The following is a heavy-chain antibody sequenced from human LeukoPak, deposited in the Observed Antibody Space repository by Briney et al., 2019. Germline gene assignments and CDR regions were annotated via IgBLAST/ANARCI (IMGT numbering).Heavy chain of an antibody. CDR1: GFTFSSYW. D-gene: IGHD3-10*01. J-gene: IGHJ4*02. V-gene: IGHV3-74*01. CDR2: INTDGSST. Sequence: VGSLRLSCAASGFTFSSYWMHWVRQTPGKGLLWVSRINTDGSSTIYADSVKGRFTISRDNAKNTLYLQMNSLRVEDTAVYYCIRDPYGPDYWGQGTLVTVSS. CDR3: IRDPYGPDY.